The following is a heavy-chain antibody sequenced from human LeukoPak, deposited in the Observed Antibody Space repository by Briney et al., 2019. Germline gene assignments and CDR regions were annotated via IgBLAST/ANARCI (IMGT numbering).Heavy chain of an antibody. J-gene: IGHJ4*02. D-gene: IGHD4-17*01. CDR2: IYYSGST. Sequence: PSETLSLTCAVYGGSFSGYYWSWIRQPPGKGLEWIGYIYYSGSTNYNPSLKSRVTISVDTSKNQFSLKLSSVTAADTAVYYCARGGFNYGDYGLDYWGQGTLVTVSS. V-gene: IGHV4-59*01. CDR1: GGSFSGYY. CDR3: ARGGFNYGDYGLDY.